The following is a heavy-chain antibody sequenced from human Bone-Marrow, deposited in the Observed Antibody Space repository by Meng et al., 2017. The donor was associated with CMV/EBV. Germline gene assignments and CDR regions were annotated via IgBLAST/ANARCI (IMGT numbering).Heavy chain of an antibody. Sequence: GSLRLSCAVSGGSISSSNWWSWVRQPPGKGLEWIGEIYHSGSTNYNPSLKSRVTISVDTSKNQFNLTLSSVTAADTAVYYCARDLSSSRTIFGVVIGVYDIWGQGTMVTVSS. V-gene: IGHV4-4*02. CDR1: GGSISSSNW. J-gene: IGHJ3*02. CDR3: ARDLSSSRTIFGVVIGVYDI. D-gene: IGHD3-3*01. CDR2: IYHSGST.